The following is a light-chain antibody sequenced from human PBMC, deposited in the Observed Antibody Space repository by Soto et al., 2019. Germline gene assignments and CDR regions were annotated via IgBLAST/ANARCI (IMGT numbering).Light chain of an antibody. CDR1: SSDVGDYNY. J-gene: IGLJ1*01. CDR3: CSYASSLYV. CDR2: EVS. V-gene: IGLV2-8*01. Sequence: QSALTQPPSASGSPGQSVTISCTGTSSDVGDYNYVSWYQQHPGKAPKLMIYEVSKRPSGVPDRFSGSKSGNTASLTVSGLQAEDEADYYCCSYASSLYVFGTGTKVTVL.